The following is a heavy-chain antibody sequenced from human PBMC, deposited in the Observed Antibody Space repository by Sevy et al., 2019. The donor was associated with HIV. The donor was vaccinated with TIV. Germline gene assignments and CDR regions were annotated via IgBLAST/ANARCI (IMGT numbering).Heavy chain of an antibody. Sequence: GGSLRLSCAASGFTFSSYGMHWVRQAPGKGLEWVAGIWYDGSNKYYADSVKGRFTISRDNSKNTEYLQMNSLRAEDTAVYYCARDGGRGYSYWTPPNDYWGQGTLVTVSS. J-gene: IGHJ4*02. D-gene: IGHD5-18*01. CDR3: ARDGGRGYSYWTPPNDY. CDR1: GFTFSSYG. V-gene: IGHV3-33*01. CDR2: IWYDGSNK.